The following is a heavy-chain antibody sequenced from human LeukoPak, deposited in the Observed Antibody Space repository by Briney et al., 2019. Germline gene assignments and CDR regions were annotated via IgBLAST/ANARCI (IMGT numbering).Heavy chain of an antibody. CDR2: IYYSGST. D-gene: IGHD3-9*01. V-gene: IGHV4-34*01. Sequence: PSETLSLTCAVYGGSFSGYYWSWIRQPPGKGLEWIGSIYYSGSTYYNPSLKSRVTISVDTSKNQFSLKLSSVTAADTAVYYCARHPPYDILTGDAFDIWGQGTMVTVSS. J-gene: IGHJ3*02. CDR1: GGSFSGYY. CDR3: ARHPPYDILTGDAFDI.